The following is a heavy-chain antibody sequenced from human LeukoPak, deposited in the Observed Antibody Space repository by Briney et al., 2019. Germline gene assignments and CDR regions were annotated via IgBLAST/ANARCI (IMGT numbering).Heavy chain of an antibody. D-gene: IGHD2-8*01. CDR2: IKYDGSSK. CDR1: GFTFSSYG. CDR3: ASLKDRIVLANM. Sequence: PGGSLRLSCAASGFTFSSYGMHWVRQAPGKGLEWVAGIKYDGSSKYYADSVKGRFTISRDNSKNTLYLQMNSLRAEDTAVYYCASLKDRIVLANMGGEATMVTLPS. V-gene: IGHV3-33*01. J-gene: IGHJ3*01.